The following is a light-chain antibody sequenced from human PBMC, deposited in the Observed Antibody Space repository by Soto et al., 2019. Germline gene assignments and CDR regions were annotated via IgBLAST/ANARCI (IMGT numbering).Light chain of an antibody. Sequence: DIQMTQSPSSLSASVGDRVTITCQASQDISNYLNWYQQKPGKAPKLLIYDASNLETGVPSRFSGSGSETDFTFTISSLQPEDIATYYCQQYDNLRPTFGQGTKLEIK. V-gene: IGKV1-33*01. J-gene: IGKJ2*01. CDR3: QQYDNLRPT. CDR1: QDISNY. CDR2: DAS.